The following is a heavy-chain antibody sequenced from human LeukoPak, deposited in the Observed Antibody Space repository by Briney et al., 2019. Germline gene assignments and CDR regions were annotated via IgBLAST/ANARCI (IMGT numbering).Heavy chain of an antibody. Sequence: PGGSLRLSCAASAITFSTYAMSWVRQAPGKGLECVSVISGGAGSTYYADSVKGRFTISRDNSKNTLYLQMNSLRAEDTAVYYCARDDEWVAVAGANFDYWGQGTLVTVSS. CDR2: ISGGAGST. CDR3: ARDDEWVAVAGANFDY. V-gene: IGHV3-23*01. D-gene: IGHD6-19*01. CDR1: AITFSTYA. J-gene: IGHJ4*02.